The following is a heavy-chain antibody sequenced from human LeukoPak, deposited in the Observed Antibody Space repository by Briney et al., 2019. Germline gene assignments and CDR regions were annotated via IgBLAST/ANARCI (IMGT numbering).Heavy chain of an antibody. V-gene: IGHV3-48*01. J-gene: IGHJ4*02. Sequence: PGGSLRLSCAASGFTFSSDSMNWVRQAPGKGLEWVSYISSSSSTIYYADSVKGRFTISRDNAKNSLYLQMNSLRAEDTAVYYCARGGSYSSGWYRDYFDYWGQGTLVTVSS. CDR3: ARGGSYSSGWYRDYFDY. D-gene: IGHD6-19*01. CDR1: GFTFSSDS. CDR2: ISSSSSTI.